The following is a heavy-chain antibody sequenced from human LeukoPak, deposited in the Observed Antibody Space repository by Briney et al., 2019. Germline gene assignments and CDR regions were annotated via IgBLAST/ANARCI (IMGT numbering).Heavy chain of an antibody. CDR2: INSAGSTT. V-gene: IGHV3-11*04. Sequence: GGSLRLSRAASGFTFSSFSMYWIRQAPGKGLEWISYINSAGSTTYYADSVKGRFTISRDNAKNSLFLQVNSLRAEDTAIYYCARGSLQRLPRVFWFDPWGQGTLVTVSS. CDR3: ARGSLQRLPRVFWFDP. CDR1: GFTFSSFS. D-gene: IGHD3-3*01. J-gene: IGHJ5*02.